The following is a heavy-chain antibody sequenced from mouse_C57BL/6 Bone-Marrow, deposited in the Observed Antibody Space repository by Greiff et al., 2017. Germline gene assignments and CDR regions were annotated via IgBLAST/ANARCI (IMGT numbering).Heavy chain of an antibody. CDR3: ARRGSSLPRLGAMDY. V-gene: IGHV8-12*01. J-gene: IGHJ4*01. CDR2: LYWDDDK. CDR1: GFSLSTSGMG. D-gene: IGHD1-1*01. Sequence: QVPLQESGPGILQSSQTLSLTCSFSGFSLSTSGMGVSWLRPPSGMGLEWLAHLYWDDDKRYHPFLKSPPTISKDTSRNQVFHKNTSVDTADTATYYCARRGSSLPRLGAMDYWGQGTSVTVSS.